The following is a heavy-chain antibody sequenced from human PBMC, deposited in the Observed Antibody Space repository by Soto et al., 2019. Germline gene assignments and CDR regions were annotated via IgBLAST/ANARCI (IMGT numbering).Heavy chain of an antibody. V-gene: IGHV3-64D*06. CDR1: GFTFSSYA. Sequence: LRLSCSASGFTFSSYAMHWVRQAPGKGLEYVSAISSNGGSTYYADSVKGRFTISRDNSKNTLYLQMSSLRAEDTAVYYCVKGNGFSGYVWDYWGQCTLVTVSS. D-gene: IGHD5-12*01. CDR3: VKGNGFSGYVWDY. J-gene: IGHJ4*02. CDR2: ISSNGGST.